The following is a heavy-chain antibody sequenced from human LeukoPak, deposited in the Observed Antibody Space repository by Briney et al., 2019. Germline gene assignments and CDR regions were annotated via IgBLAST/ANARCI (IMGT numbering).Heavy chain of an antibody. CDR2: INSDGSST. V-gene: IGHV3-74*01. CDR1: GFTFSSYW. J-gene: IGHJ5*02. D-gene: IGHD2-2*01. Sequence: GGSLRLSCAASGFTFSSYWMHWVRQAPGKGLVWVSRINSDGSSTSYADSVKGRFTISRDSAKNTLYLQMNSLRAEDTAVYYCARGVVPAAMTWFDPWGQGTLVTVSS. CDR3: ARGVVPAAMTWFDP.